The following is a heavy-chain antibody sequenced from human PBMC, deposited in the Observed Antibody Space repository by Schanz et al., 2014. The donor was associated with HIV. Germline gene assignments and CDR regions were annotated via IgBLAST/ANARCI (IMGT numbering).Heavy chain of an antibody. CDR2: IIPLFGTS. CDR1: GGTFSNYA. J-gene: IGHJ5*02. Sequence: QVQLVQSGAEVQMPGSSVKVSCKASGGTFSNYAMTWVRQAPGQGLEWMGGIIPLFGTSNYAQKFQGRATSTADESTSTAYMELSSLRSEDTAVYYCARDLGGDFWSAQGGFDPWGQGTLVTVSS. V-gene: IGHV1-69*01. D-gene: IGHD3-3*01. CDR3: ARDLGGDFWSAQGGFDP.